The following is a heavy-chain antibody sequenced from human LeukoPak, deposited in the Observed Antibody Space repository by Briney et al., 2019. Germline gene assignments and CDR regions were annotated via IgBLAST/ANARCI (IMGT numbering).Heavy chain of an antibody. Sequence: ASVKVSCKASGYTFTSYDINWVRQATGQGLEWMGWMNPNSGNTGYAQKFQGRVTMTRNTSISTAYMELSSLRSEDTAVYYCARDSRRYCSSTSCFEYYYYGMDVWGQGTTVTVSS. CDR3: ARDSRRYCSSTSCFEYYYYGMDV. CDR1: GYTFTSYD. V-gene: IGHV1-8*01. CDR2: MNPNSGNT. J-gene: IGHJ6*02. D-gene: IGHD2-2*01.